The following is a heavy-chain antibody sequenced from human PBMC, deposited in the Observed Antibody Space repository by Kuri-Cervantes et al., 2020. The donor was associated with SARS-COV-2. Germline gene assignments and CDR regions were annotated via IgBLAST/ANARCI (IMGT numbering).Heavy chain of an antibody. D-gene: IGHD1-26*01. CDR2: ISSSSSTI. J-gene: IGHJ4*02. CDR3: ARDIGGYFDY. Sequence: GVSLRLSCAASGFTVSSNYMSWVRQAPGKGLEWVSSISSSSSTIYYADSVKGRFTISRDNAKNSLYLQMNSLRDEDTAVYYCARDIGGYFDYWGQGTLVTVSS. CDR1: GFTVSSNY. V-gene: IGHV3-48*02.